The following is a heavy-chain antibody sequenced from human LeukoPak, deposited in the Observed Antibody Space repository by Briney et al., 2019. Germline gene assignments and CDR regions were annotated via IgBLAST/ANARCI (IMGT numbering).Heavy chain of an antibody. D-gene: IGHD3-10*01. CDR3: VSNLYGSGNYFVY. V-gene: IGHV4-38-2*02. CDR1: GYSISSGYY. Sequence: PSETLSLTCTVSGYSISSGYYWGWIRQPPGNGLEWIGSIYYSGSTYYNPSLKSRVTISVDTSKNQFSLKLTSVTAADTAVYYCVSNLYGSGNYFVYWGQGTLVTVSS. CDR2: IYYSGST. J-gene: IGHJ4*02.